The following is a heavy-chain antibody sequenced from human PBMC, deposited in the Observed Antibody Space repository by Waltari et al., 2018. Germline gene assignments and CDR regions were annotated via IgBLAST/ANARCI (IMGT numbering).Heavy chain of an antibody. CDR3: ASTVGTTIKGFVDY. D-gene: IGHD3-9*01. Sequence: QVQLQESGPGLVKPSETLSLTCSVSGYSISSGYYWGWIRQPPGQGLEWIGSIYHSGSTYYNPSLKSRVTISVDTSKNQFSLKLSSVTAADTAVYYCASTVGTTIKGFVDYWGQGTLVTVSS. CDR1: GYSISSGYY. J-gene: IGHJ4*02. V-gene: IGHV4-38-2*01. CDR2: IYHSGST.